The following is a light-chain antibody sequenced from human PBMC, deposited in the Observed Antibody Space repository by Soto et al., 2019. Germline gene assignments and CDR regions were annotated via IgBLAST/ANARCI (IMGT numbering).Light chain of an antibody. CDR1: SSNIGNNY. CDR2: DND. CDR3: GTWDSSLSAYV. Sequence: QSVLTQPPSVSAAPGQKVTISCSGSSSNIGNNYVSWYQQLPGTAPKLLIYDNDKRPSGIPDRFSGSKSGTSATLGITGLQTGDEVDYHCGTWDSSLSAYVFGTGTKLTVL. J-gene: IGLJ1*01. V-gene: IGLV1-51*01.